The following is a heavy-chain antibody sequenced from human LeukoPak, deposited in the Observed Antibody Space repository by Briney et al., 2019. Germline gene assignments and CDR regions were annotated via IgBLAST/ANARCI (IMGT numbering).Heavy chain of an antibody. V-gene: IGHV3-30*04. Sequence: GRSLRLSCAASGFTFGSYAMHWVRQAPGKGLEWVAVISYDGSNKYYADSVKGRFTISRDNSKNTLYLQMNSLRAEDTAVYYCAREDGYYFDYWGQGTLVTVSS. CDR1: GFTFGSYA. D-gene: IGHD5-24*01. CDR2: ISYDGSNK. J-gene: IGHJ4*02. CDR3: AREDGYYFDY.